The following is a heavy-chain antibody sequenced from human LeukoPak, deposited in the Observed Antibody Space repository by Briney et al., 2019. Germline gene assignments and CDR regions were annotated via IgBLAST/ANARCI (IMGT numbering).Heavy chain of an antibody. CDR1: GFTFSTYW. J-gene: IGHJ2*01. CDR3: AREGGPPPWYFDL. CDR2: IKQDGSEK. Sequence: PGGSLRLSCATSGFTFSTYWMTCVRQAPGKGLEWVANIKQDGSEKYYVDSVKGRFTISRDNAKHSLYLQMNSLSAEDTAVYHCAREGGPPPWYFDLWGRGSLVTVSS. D-gene: IGHD3-16*01. V-gene: IGHV3-7*04.